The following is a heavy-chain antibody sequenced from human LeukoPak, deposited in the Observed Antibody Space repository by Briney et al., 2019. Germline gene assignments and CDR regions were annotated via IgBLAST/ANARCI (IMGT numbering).Heavy chain of an antibody. V-gene: IGHV1-2*02. Sequence: ASVKVSCKASGYSFTGYNMHWVRQAPGQGLEWMGWINPNSGGTNYAQKFQGRVTMTRDTSIGTAYMELSRLRSDDTAVYYCARGVVGALRGHDAFDIWGQGTMVTVSS. CDR1: GYSFTGYN. CDR2: INPNSGGT. CDR3: ARGVVGALRGHDAFDI. D-gene: IGHD1-26*01. J-gene: IGHJ3*02.